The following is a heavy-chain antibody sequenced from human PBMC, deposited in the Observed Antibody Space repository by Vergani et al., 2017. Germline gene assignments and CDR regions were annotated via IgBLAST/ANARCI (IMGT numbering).Heavy chain of an antibody. V-gene: IGHV3-21*04. Sequence: EVQLVESGGGLVKPGGSLRLSCVASGFTFSHYSMNWVRQAPGKGLEWVSSISGNNDAVYYADSVKGRFTISRDNAKNSLFLERNSLVFEDTAVYFCTKGSVYYHDSAGHGYDPYTGFDLWGQGTVVTVSS. D-gene: IGHD5-12*01. CDR2: ISGNNDAV. CDR1: GFTFSHYS. J-gene: IGHJ3*01. CDR3: TKGSVYYHDSAGHGYDPYTGFDL.